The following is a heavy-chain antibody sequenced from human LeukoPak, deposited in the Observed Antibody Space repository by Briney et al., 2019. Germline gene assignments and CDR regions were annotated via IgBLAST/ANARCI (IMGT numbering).Heavy chain of an antibody. CDR1: GFTFSSYA. Sequence: GGSLRLSCAASGFTFSSYAMHWVRQAPGKGLEWVAVISYDGSNKYYADSVKGRFTISRDNSKNTLYLQMNSLRAEDTAVYYCARVARIQLWLRAFDYWGQGTLVTVSS. V-gene: IGHV3-30-3*01. CDR3: ARVARIQLWLRAFDY. D-gene: IGHD5-18*01. CDR2: ISYDGSNK. J-gene: IGHJ4*02.